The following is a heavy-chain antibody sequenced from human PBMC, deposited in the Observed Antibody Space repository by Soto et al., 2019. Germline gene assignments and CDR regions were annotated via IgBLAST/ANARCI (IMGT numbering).Heavy chain of an antibody. Sequence: GGSLRLSCAASGFTFSNAWMSWVRQAPGKGLEWVGRIKSKTDGGTTDYAAPVKGRFTISRDDSKNTLYLQMNSLKTEDTAVYYCTMDELELIPTCAFDIWGQGTMVTVSS. CDR1: GFTFSNAW. CDR2: IKSKTDGGTT. V-gene: IGHV3-15*01. J-gene: IGHJ3*02. D-gene: IGHD1-7*01. CDR3: TMDELELIPTCAFDI.